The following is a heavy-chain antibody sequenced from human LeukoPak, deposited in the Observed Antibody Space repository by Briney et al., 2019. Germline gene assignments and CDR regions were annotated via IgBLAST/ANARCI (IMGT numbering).Heavy chain of an antibody. V-gene: IGHV4-31*03. CDR1: GGSISSSDYY. Sequence: SQTLSLTCTVSGGSISSSDYYWSWIRQHPGKGLEWIGYIYYSGSTYYTPSLKSRVTISVDTSKNQFSLKLSSVTAADTAVYYCARGFLYYYDSSGYYLNWFDPWGQGTLVTVSS. D-gene: IGHD3-22*01. CDR3: ARGFLYYYDSSGYYLNWFDP. CDR2: IYYSGST. J-gene: IGHJ5*02.